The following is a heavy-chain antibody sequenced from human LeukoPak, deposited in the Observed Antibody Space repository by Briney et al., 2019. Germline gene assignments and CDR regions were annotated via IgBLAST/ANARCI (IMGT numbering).Heavy chain of an antibody. CDR2: IWYDGSNE. V-gene: IGHV3-33*06. D-gene: IGHD4-23*01. CDR1: GFTFSSYG. CDR3: AKDIYGGNPLYDAFDI. J-gene: IGHJ3*02. Sequence: PGGSLRLSCAASGFTFSSYGMHWVRQAPGKGLEWVAVIWYDGSNEYYADSVKGRFTISRDNSKNTLYLQMNSLRAEDTAVYYCAKDIYGGNPLYDAFDIWGQGTMVTVSS.